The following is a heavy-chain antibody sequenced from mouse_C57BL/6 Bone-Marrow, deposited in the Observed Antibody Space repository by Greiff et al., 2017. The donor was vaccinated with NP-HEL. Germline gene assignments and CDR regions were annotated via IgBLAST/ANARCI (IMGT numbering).Heavy chain of an antibody. V-gene: IGHV14-4*01. CDR2: IDPENGDT. CDR1: GFNIKDDY. J-gene: IGHJ2*01. Sequence: EVQLQQSGAEPVRPGASVKLSCTASGFNIKDDYMHWVKQRPEQGLEWIGWIDPENGDTEYASKFQGKATITADTSSNTAYLQLSSLTSEDTAVYYCTTTTLYYFDYWGQGTTLTVSS. CDR3: TTTTLYYFDY. D-gene: IGHD6-1*01.